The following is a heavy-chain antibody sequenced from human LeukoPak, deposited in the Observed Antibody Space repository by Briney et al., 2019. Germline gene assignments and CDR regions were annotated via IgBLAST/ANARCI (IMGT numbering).Heavy chain of an antibody. V-gene: IGHV4-39*02. CDR2: IYYSGST. J-gene: IGHJ4*02. CDR3: ASGYSGYDSTAFDY. D-gene: IGHD5-12*01. Sequence: SETLSLTCTVSGGSISSSSYYWGWIRQPPGKGLEWIGTIYYSGSTYYNPSLKSRVTISVDTSKNHFSLKLSSVTAADTAVYYCASGYSGYDSTAFDYWGQGTLVTVSS. CDR1: GGSISSSSYY.